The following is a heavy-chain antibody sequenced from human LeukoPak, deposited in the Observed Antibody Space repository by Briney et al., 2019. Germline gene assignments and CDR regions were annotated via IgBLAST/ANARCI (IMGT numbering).Heavy chain of an antibody. D-gene: IGHD5-12*01. V-gene: IGHV4-39*07. Sequence: TSETLSLTCTVSGGSISSYYWGWIRQPPGKGLEWIGSIYYSGSTYYNPSLKSRVTISVDTSKNQFSLKLSSVTAADTAVYYCARVLTVDIVATGAYYFDYWGQGTLVTVTS. CDR3: ARVLTVDIVATGAYYFDY. J-gene: IGHJ4*02. CDR1: GGSISSYY. CDR2: IYYSGST.